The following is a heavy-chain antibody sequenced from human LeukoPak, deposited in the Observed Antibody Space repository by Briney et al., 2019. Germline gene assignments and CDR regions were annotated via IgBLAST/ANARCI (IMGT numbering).Heavy chain of an antibody. D-gene: IGHD1-26*01. CDR2: IFGSGGSA. CDR3: ATRTYSGRYYSALDI. V-gene: IGHV3-23*01. CDR1: GFTFGSYA. J-gene: IGHJ3*02. Sequence: GGSLRLSCAASGFTFGSYAMYWVCQAPGKGLEWVSGIFGSGGSAHYADSVKGRFTISGDNAKNSLYLQMNSLRAEDTAVYYCATRTYSGRYYSALDIWGQGTMVTVSS.